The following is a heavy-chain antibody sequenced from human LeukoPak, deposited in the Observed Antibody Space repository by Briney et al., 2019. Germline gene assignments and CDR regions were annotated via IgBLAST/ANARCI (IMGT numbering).Heavy chain of an antibody. CDR3: STDSPTGFDH. V-gene: IGHV4-59*01. CDR1: GASIRSYY. Sequence: SETLSHTCTVSGASIRSYYWSWTRQTPGKGLEWIGYIYHTGSTKYNPSLKSRVTISIDTSKNHFSLTLTSVTAADTAVYYCSTDSPTGFDHWGQGALVTVSS. D-gene: IGHD2-8*02. CDR2: IYHTGST. J-gene: IGHJ4*02.